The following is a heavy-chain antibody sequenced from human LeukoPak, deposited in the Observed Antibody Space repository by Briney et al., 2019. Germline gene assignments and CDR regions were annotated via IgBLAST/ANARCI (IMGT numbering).Heavy chain of an antibody. Sequence: PGGSLRLSCAASGFTFSSYWMSWVRQAPGKGLEWVANIKQDGSEKYYVDSVKGRFTISRDNARNSLYLQMNSLRAEDTAVYYCARDPNYYDSSGYYYGDGFDIWGQGTMVTVSS. V-gene: IGHV3-7*01. J-gene: IGHJ3*02. D-gene: IGHD3-22*01. CDR1: GFTFSSYW. CDR2: IKQDGSEK. CDR3: ARDPNYYDSSGYYYGDGFDI.